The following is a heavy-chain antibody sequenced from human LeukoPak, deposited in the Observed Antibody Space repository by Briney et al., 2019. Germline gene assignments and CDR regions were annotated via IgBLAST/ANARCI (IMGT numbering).Heavy chain of an antibody. CDR1: GFTFSSYS. Sequence: GGSLRLSCAASGFTFSSYSMNWVRQAPGKGLEWVSFISTSSSYIHNADSVKGRFTISRDNAENSLYLRMNSLRAEDTAVYYCARGRRYSYGYWGQGTLVTVSS. CDR3: ARGRRYSYGY. D-gene: IGHD5-18*01. V-gene: IGHV3-21*01. CDR2: ISTSSSYI. J-gene: IGHJ4*02.